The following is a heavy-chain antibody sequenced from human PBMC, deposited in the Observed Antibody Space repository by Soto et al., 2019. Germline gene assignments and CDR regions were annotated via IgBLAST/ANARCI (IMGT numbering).Heavy chain of an antibody. CDR3: ARRGSGSYYDY. CDR2: ISGSGGST. CDR1: GFTFSSYA. Sequence: EVQLLESGGGLVQPGGSLRLSCAASGFTFSSYAMRWVRQAPVKGLEWVSAISGSGGSTYYADSVKGRFTISRDNPKNTLYLQRNSLRADDTAVYYCARRGSGSYYDYWGQGTLVTVSS. J-gene: IGHJ4*02. V-gene: IGHV3-23*01. D-gene: IGHD1-26*01.